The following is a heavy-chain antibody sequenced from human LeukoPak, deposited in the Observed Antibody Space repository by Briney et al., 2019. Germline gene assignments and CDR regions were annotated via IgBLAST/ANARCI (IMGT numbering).Heavy chain of an antibody. CDR3: AKSPAYSSSWFDY. CDR1: GFTFSSYG. V-gene: IGHV3-30*18. Sequence: GGSLRLSCAASGFTFSSYGMHWVRQAPGKGLEWVAVISYDGSNEYYADSVKGRFTISRDNSKNTLYVQMNSLRVEDTAVYYCAKSPAYSSSWFDYWGQGTLVTVSS. CDR2: ISYDGSNE. J-gene: IGHJ4*02. D-gene: IGHD6-13*01.